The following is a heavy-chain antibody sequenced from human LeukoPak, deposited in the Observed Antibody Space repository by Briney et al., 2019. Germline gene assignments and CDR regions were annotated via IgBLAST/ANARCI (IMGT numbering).Heavy chain of an antibody. V-gene: IGHV1-69*13. CDR2: IIPLKGTS. CDR1: GGTLSDHV. CDR3: ATYDVLTGFEY. Sequence: ASVKVSCKASGGTLSDHVISWVRQAPGHGLEWMGGIIPLKGTSMLTQKLQDRATISADESTNTVYMEVRSLRSEDTAPYYCATYDVLTGFEYWGQGTLVIVSS. D-gene: IGHD3-9*01. J-gene: IGHJ4*02.